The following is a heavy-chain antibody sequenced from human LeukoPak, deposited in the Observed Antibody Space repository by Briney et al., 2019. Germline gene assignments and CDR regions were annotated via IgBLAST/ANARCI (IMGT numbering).Heavy chain of an antibody. D-gene: IGHD1-14*01. V-gene: IGHV3-74*01. CDR2: IKTDGSET. CDR1: GFTFSNYW. J-gene: IGHJ4*02. CDR3: SKPLADNGDH. Sequence: GGSLRLSCAASGFTFSNYWMHWFRQAPGKGLVWVSRIKTDGSETGYADSVKGRFTISRDNAKDTLYLQMNSLRAEDTAVYYCSKPLADNGDHWGQGTLVTVSS.